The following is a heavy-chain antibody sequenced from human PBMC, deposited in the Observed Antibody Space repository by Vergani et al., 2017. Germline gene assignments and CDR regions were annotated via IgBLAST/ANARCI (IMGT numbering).Heavy chain of an antibody. J-gene: IGHJ6*03. CDR3: AGDQGYYYGSSGYPTGYYYIDV. Sequence: QVQLVQSGAEVKKPGASVKVSCKASGYTFTGYYMHWVRQAPGQGLEWMGWINPNSGGTNYAQKFQGRVTMTRDTSISTAYMELSRLRSDDTAVYYCAGDQGYYYGSSGYPTGYYYIDVWGKGTTVTVSS. D-gene: IGHD3-22*01. V-gene: IGHV1-2*02. CDR1: GYTFTGYY. CDR2: INPNSGGT.